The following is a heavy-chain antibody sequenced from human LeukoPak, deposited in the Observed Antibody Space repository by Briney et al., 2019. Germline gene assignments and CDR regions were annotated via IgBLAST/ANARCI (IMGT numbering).Heavy chain of an antibody. Sequence: PGGSLRLSCAASGFTVSSNYMSWVRQAPGKGLEWVSYISSSSSTIYYADSVKGRFTISRDNAKNSLSLRMNSLRADDTAVYYCAREVAGFDYWGQGTLVTVSS. V-gene: IGHV3-48*01. CDR2: ISSSSSTI. J-gene: IGHJ4*02. D-gene: IGHD6-19*01. CDR1: GFTVSSNY. CDR3: AREVAGFDY.